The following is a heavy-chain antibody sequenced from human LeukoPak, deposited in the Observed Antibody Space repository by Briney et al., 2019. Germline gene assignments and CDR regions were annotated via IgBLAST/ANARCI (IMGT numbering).Heavy chain of an antibody. CDR3: ARLTSGSYYEADY. CDR2: IIPIFGTA. CDR1: GGTFSSYT. D-gene: IGHD1-26*01. V-gene: IGHV1-69*06. J-gene: IGHJ4*02. Sequence: GASVKVSCKASGGTFSSYTISWVRQAPGQGLEWMGGIIPIFGTANYAQKFQGRVTITADKSTSTAYMELSSLRSEDTAVYYCARLTSGSYYEADYWGQGTLVTVSS.